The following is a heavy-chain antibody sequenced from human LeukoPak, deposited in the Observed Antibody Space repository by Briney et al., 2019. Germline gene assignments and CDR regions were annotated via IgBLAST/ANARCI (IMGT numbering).Heavy chain of an antibody. CDR1: RGTFSSYA. V-gene: IGHV1-69*05. CDR3: ARLRVVKTTFHDYGGIRGYFDY. Sequence: SSVKVSCQASRGTFSSYAISWVRQAPGQGLEWMGGINPIFGTANYPQKLQGRVTTTTDESTSTAYMELSSLRYEDTAVYYRARLRVVKTTFHDYGGIRGYFDYWGQGTLVTVSS. J-gene: IGHJ4*02. D-gene: IGHD4-23*01. CDR2: INPIFGTA.